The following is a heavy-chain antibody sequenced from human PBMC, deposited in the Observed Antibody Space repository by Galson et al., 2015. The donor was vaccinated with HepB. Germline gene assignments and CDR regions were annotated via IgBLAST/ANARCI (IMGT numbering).Heavy chain of an antibody. Sequence: SLRLSCAASGFTFSSYAMHWVRQAPGKGLEWVAVISYDGSNKYYADSVKGRFTISRDNAKNTLYLQMNSLRVEDTAVYYCARDRGLWSSDGMDVWGQGTTVTVSS. J-gene: IGHJ6*02. CDR1: GFTFSSYA. CDR2: ISYDGSNK. CDR3: ARDRGLWSSDGMDV. V-gene: IGHV3-30-3*01. D-gene: IGHD4/OR15-4a*01.